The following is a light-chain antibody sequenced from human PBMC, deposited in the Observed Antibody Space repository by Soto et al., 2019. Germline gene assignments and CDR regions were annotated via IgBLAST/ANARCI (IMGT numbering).Light chain of an antibody. CDR1: LSVSSNY. CDR3: QQYGSSYT. Sequence: VVTQSPGTLSLSPGGRATLSCRASLSVSSNYLAWYQQKPGQAPRLLIYGASIRATGLPDRFSGSGSGTDFTLTISRLEPGDGAGYYCQQYGSSYTFGQGTRLEIK. J-gene: IGKJ5*01. V-gene: IGKV3-20*01. CDR2: GAS.